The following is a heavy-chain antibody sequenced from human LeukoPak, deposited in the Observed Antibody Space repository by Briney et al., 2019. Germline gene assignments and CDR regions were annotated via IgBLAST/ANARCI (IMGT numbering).Heavy chain of an antibody. Sequence: PSETLSLTCTVSGGSISSSSYYWGWIRQPPGKGLEWIGSIYYSGSTYYNPSLKSRVTISVDTSKNQFSLKLSSVTAADTAVYYCARLKDSSGSFDYWGQGTLVTVSS. D-gene: IGHD3-22*01. J-gene: IGHJ4*02. CDR3: ARLKDSSGSFDY. CDR1: GGSISSSSYY. CDR2: IYYSGST. V-gene: IGHV4-39*07.